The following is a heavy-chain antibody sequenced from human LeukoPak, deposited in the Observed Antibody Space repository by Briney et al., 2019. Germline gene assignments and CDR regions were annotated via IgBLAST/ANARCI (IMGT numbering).Heavy chain of an antibody. Sequence: ASVTVSCKASGYTFSGYYMHWVRQAPGQGLEWMGWINPTSGGTNSAQKFQGRVTMTRDTSISTAYMEVSSLRSDDTAVYYCARGRTFGDYVLDYWGQGTLVTVSS. D-gene: IGHD4-17*01. CDR2: INPTSGGT. CDR1: GYTFSGYY. J-gene: IGHJ4*02. CDR3: ARGRTFGDYVLDY. V-gene: IGHV1-2*02.